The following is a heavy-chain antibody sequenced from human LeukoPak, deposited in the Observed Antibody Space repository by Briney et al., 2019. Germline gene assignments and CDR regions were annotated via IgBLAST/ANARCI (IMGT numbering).Heavy chain of an antibody. CDR1: GFTFGDYA. CDR2: IRSKAYGGTT. CDR3: TRTRCSSGSCYFDY. V-gene: IGHV3-49*04. J-gene: IGHJ4*02. D-gene: IGHD2-15*01. Sequence: PGRSLRLSCTASGFTFGDYAMSWVRQAPGKGLEWVGFIRSKAYGGTTEYAASVKGRFTISRDDSKSIAYLQMNSLKTEDTAVYYCTRTRCSSGSCYFDYWGQGTLVTVSS.